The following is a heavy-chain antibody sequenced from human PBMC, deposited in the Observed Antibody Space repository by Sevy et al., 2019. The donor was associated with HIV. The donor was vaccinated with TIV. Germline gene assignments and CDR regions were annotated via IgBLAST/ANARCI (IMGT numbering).Heavy chain of an antibody. CDR3: ARDYYGDYAGEDAFAI. CDR2: ISSSSSYI. D-gene: IGHD4-17*01. V-gene: IGHV3-21*01. Sequence: GGSLRLSCAASGFTFSSYSMNWVRQAPGKGLEWVSSISSSSSYIYYADSVKGRLTISRDNAKNSLYLQMNSLRAEDTGVYYSARDYYGDYAGEDAFAIWGQGTMVTVSS. J-gene: IGHJ3*02. CDR1: GFTFSSYS.